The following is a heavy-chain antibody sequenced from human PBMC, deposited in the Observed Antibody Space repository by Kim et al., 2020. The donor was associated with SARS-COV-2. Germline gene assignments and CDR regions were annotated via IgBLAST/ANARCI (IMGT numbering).Heavy chain of an antibody. J-gene: IGHJ4*02. CDR1: GFTFGDYA. V-gene: IGHV3-9*01. CDR3: AKDTSSWLARGFDY. Sequence: GGSLRLSCAASGFTFGDYAMHWVRQAPGKGLEWVSGISWNSGSIGYADSVKGRFTISRDNAKNSLYLQMNSLRAEDTALYYCAKDTSSWLARGFDYWGQGTLVTVSS. CDR2: ISWNSGSI. D-gene: IGHD6-19*01.